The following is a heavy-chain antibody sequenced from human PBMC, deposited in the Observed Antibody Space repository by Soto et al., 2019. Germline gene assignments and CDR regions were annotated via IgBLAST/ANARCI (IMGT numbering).Heavy chain of an antibody. Sequence: PGGSLRLSCAASGFAFSGYSMHWVRQAPGKGLVWVSGIFGDGSSIYYADSVKGRFTISRDNAKNTLFLEMNSLRVEDTAVFYCARGHYGPDYWGQGTLVTVSS. D-gene: IGHD3-10*01. J-gene: IGHJ4*02. CDR1: GFAFSGYS. V-gene: IGHV3-74*01. CDR2: IFGDGSSI. CDR3: ARGHYGPDY.